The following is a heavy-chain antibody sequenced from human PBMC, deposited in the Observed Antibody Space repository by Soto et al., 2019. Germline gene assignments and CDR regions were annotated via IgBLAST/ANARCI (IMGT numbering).Heavy chain of an antibody. J-gene: IGHJ3*02. CDR3: ASFYDFWSGYRFDAFDI. Sequence: QVQLVQSGAEVKKPGASVKVSCKASGYTFTSYDINWVRQATGQGLEWMGWMNPNSGNTGYAQKFQGRVTMTRNTSISTAYMELSSLRSEDTAVYYCASFYDFWSGYRFDAFDICGQGTMVTVSS. CDR1: GYTFTSYD. CDR2: MNPNSGNT. V-gene: IGHV1-8*01. D-gene: IGHD3-3*01.